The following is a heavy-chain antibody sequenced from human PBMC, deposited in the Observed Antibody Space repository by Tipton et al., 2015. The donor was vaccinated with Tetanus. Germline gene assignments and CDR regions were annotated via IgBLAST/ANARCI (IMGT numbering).Heavy chain of an antibody. CDR3: ARDPTGRFDY. J-gene: IGHJ4*02. CDR1: GFTFSAYW. V-gene: IGHV3-7*01. Sequence: SLRLSCAASGFTFSAYWMTWVRQAPGKGLEWVANIKHDGSENYYVDSVKGRFTISRDNAKNSLYLQMNSLRAEDTAVYYCARDPTGRFDYWGPGTLVTVSS. CDR2: IKHDGSEN.